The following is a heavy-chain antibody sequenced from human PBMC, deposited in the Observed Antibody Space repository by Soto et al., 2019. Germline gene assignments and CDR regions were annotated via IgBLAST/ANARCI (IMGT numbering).Heavy chain of an antibody. CDR3: ARDLGTYPGSYFDY. J-gene: IGHJ4*02. CDR1: GFTFRSYG. CDR2: IWYDGSNK. V-gene: IGHV3-33*01. D-gene: IGHD2-15*01. Sequence: GGSLRLSCAASGFTFRSYGMFWVRQAPGKGLEWVALIWYDGSNKYYADSVRGRFTISRDDSKNTLYLQMNSLRAEDTAVYHCARDLGTYPGSYFDYWGQGTLVTVSS.